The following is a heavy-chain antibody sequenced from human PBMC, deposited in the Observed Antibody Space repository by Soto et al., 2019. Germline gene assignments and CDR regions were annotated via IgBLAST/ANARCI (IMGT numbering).Heavy chain of an antibody. D-gene: IGHD1-1*01. Sequence: SETLSLTCTVSGGSISSGGYYWSWIRQHPGKGLEWIGYIYYSGSTYYNPSLKSRVTISVDTSKNQFSLKLSSVTAADTAVYYCARDIGPTFWIDYWGQGTLVTVSS. CDR2: IYYSGST. J-gene: IGHJ4*02. CDR1: GGSISSGGYY. CDR3: ARDIGPTFWIDY. V-gene: IGHV4-31*03.